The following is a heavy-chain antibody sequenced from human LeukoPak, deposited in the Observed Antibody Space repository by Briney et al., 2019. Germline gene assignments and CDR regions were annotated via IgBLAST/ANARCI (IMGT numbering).Heavy chain of an antibody. J-gene: IGHJ4*02. CDR1: GFTFRNFA. CDR2: ITDTGDAT. V-gene: IGHV3-23*01. D-gene: IGHD2-21*01. CDR3: AKSDCGSDGCKLYDY. Sequence: GSLRLSCAASGFTFRNFAMAWVRQAPGKGLEWVSSITDTGDATGYTESVKGRFTISRDNSKGTVWLQMSSLRAEDTAIYYCAKSDCGSDGCKLYDYWAQGTQVTVSS.